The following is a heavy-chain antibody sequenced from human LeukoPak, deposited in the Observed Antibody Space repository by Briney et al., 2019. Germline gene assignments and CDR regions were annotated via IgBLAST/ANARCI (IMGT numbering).Heavy chain of an antibody. V-gene: IGHV1-2*02. J-gene: IGHJ5*02. CDR1: GYTFTDYF. CDR2: INPNSGGT. CDR3: ARGPLRSRFDP. Sequence: PRASVKVSCKASGYTFTDYFMYWVRQAPGQGLEWMGWINPNSGGTNYAQKFQGRVTMTRDTSISTAYMELSRLRSDDTALYYCARGPLRSRFDPWGQGTLVTVSS. D-gene: IGHD3-3*01.